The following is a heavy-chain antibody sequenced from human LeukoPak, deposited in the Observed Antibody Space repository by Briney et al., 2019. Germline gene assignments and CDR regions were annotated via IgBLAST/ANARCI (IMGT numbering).Heavy chain of an antibody. D-gene: IGHD3-10*01. CDR3: ARGYYGSGSYWN. Sequence: ASVKVSCKASGGTFSSYAISWVRQAPGQGLEWMGGIIPIFGTANYAQKFQGRVTITADESTSTAYMELSSLRSEDTAVYYCARGYYGSGSYWNWGQGTLVTVSS. J-gene: IGHJ4*02. CDR2: IIPIFGTA. CDR1: GGTFSSYA. V-gene: IGHV1-69*13.